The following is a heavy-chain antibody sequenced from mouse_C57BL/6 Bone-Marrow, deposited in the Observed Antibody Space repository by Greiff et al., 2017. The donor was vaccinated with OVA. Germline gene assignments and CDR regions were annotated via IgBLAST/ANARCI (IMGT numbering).Heavy chain of an antibody. J-gene: IGHJ1*03. CDR3: AREWYDSYYLYWYIDV. V-gene: IGHV1-55*01. CDR2: IYPGSGST. D-gene: IGHD2-3*01. CDR1: GYTFTSYW. Sequence: QVQLQQPGAELVKPGASVKLSCKASGYTFTSYWITWVKQRPGQGLEWIGDIYPGSGSTNYNEKFKSKATLTVDTSSSTAYMQLSSLTSEDSAVDYCAREWYDSYYLYWYIDVWGTGTTVTVSS.